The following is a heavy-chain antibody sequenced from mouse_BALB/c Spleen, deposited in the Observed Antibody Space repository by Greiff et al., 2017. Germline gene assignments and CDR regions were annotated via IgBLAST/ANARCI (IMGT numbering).Heavy chain of an antibody. Sequence: EVNVVESGGGLVQPGGSLRLSCATSGFTFSDFYMEWVRQPPGKRLEWIAASRNKANDYTTEYSASVKGRFIVSRDTSQSILYLQMNALRAEDTAIYYCARDGPPDYYGSSWFAYWGQGTLVTVSA. D-gene: IGHD1-1*01. CDR1: GFTFSDFY. CDR2: SRNKANDYTT. CDR3: ARDGPPDYYGSSWFAY. J-gene: IGHJ3*01. V-gene: IGHV7-1*02.